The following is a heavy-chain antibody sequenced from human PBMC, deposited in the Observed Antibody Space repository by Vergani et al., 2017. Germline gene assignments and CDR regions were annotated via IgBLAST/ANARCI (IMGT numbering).Heavy chain of an antibody. CDR3: ARASSWYTFGFDY. Sequence: EVQLVESGGGLVKPGGSLRLSCAASVFTFSSYSMNWVRQAPGKGLEWVSSISSSSSYIYYADSVKGRFTISRDNAKNSLYLQMNSLRAEDTAVYYCARASSWYTFGFDYWGQGTLVTVSS. CDR1: VFTFSSYS. CDR2: ISSSSSYI. D-gene: IGHD6-13*01. J-gene: IGHJ4*02. V-gene: IGHV3-21*01.